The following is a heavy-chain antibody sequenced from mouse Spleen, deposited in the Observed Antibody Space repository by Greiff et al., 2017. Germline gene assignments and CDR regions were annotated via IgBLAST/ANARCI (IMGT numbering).Heavy chain of an antibody. J-gene: IGHJ4*01. V-gene: IGHV1-4*01. CDR1: GYTFTSYT. Sequence: QVQLKQSGAELARPGASVKMSCKASGYTFTSYTMHWVKQRPGQGLEWIGYINPSSGYTKYNQKFKDKAKLTAVTSTSTAYMELSSLTNEDSAVYYCTRDGYDKAMDDWGQGTSVTVSS. D-gene: IGHD2-14*01. CDR3: TRDGYDKAMDD. CDR2: INPSSGYT.